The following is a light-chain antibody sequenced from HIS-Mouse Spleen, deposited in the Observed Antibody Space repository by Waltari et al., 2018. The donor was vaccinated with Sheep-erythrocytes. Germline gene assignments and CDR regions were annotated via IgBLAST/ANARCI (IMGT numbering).Light chain of an antibody. CDR2: EGS. Sequence: QSALTQPASVSGSPGQSITISCTGTSRHVGGYNLFPWYQQHPGKAPKLMIYEGSKRPSGVSNRFSGSKSGNTASLTISGLQAEDEADYYCCSYAGSSTWVFGGGTKLTVL. V-gene: IGLV2-23*01. CDR3: CSYAGSSTWV. CDR1: SRHVGGYNL. J-gene: IGLJ3*02.